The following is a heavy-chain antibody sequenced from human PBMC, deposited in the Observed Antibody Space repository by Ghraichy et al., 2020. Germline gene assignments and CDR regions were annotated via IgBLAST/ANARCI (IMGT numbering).Heavy chain of an antibody. Sequence: SETLSLTCTVSDGSISGSHYYWGWIRQPPGKGLELIGNIYYGGSTYYSPSLKSRVTISVDTSKNQFSLKLSSVTAADAAVYYCAKTCVTGNGGRGYMDVWGKGTTVTVSS. CDR2: IYYGGST. CDR3: AKTCVTGNGGRGYMDV. J-gene: IGHJ6*03. D-gene: IGHD1-20*01. V-gene: IGHV4-39*01. CDR1: DGSISGSHYY.